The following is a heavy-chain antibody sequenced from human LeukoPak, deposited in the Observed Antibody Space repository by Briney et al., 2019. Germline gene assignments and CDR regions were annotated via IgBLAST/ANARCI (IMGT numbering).Heavy chain of an antibody. J-gene: IGHJ4*02. Sequence: SETLSLTCTVSGGSISSSRYYWGWIRQPPGKGLEWTGSTYYAGSTYYNPSLRSRVSISVDTSKNQFTLKLSSVTAADTAVYYCARRGVVATPDANFWGQGTLVTVSS. CDR2: TYYAGST. CDR1: GGSISSSRYY. D-gene: IGHD5-12*01. CDR3: ARRGVVATPDANF. V-gene: IGHV4-39*01.